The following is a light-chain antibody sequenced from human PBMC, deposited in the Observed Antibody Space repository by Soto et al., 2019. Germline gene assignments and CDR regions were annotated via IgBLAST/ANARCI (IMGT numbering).Light chain of an antibody. Sequence: DIQMTQSPSSLSASVGDRVTIACRATQSIGRYLNWYQQKPGKAPNLLIYAASNLQSGVPLRFSGSGSGTDFTLTISSLQPEDFASYYCQQHRSYPVTFGGGTKVDIK. CDR2: AAS. J-gene: IGKJ4*01. CDR1: QSIGRY. CDR3: QQHRSYPVT. V-gene: IGKV1-39*01.